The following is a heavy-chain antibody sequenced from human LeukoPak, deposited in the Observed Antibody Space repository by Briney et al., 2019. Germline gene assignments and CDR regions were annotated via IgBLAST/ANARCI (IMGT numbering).Heavy chain of an antibody. V-gene: IGHV3-21*04. J-gene: IGHJ6*03. Sequence: GGSLRLSCAASGFTFSSYSMNWVRQAPGKGLEWVSSISSSSSYIYYADSVKGRFTISRDNAKNSLYLQMNSLRAEDTAVYYCARVSGCSGGSCRYYYYYMDVWGKGTTVTISS. CDR3: ARVSGCSGGSCRYYYYYMDV. CDR2: ISSSSSYI. CDR1: GFTFSSYS. D-gene: IGHD2-15*01.